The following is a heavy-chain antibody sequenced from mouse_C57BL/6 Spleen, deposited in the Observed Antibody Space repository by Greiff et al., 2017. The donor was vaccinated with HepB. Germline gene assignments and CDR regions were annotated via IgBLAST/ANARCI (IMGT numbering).Heavy chain of an antibody. CDR1: GFTFSSYA. D-gene: IGHD3-1*01. CDR3: ARDGANFWFAY. V-gene: IGHV5-4*01. CDR2: ISDGGSYT. Sequence: EVQVVESGGGLVKPGGSLKLSCAASGFTFSSYAMSWVRQTPEKRLEWVATISDGGSYTYYPDNVKGRFTISRDNAKNNLYLQMSHLKSEDTAMYDCARDGANFWFAYWGQGTLVTVSA. J-gene: IGHJ3*01.